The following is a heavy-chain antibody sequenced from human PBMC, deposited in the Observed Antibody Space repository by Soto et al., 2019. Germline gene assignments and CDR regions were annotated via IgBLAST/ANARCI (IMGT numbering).Heavy chain of an antibody. CDR3: ARGTRASLDH. Sequence: QVQLVQSGAEVKKPGASVKVSCKASGYTFTSYDINWVRQATGQGLEWMGWMNPNSGNTGYAQKFQGRVTMTRNTSITPAYMALSTPRTEDAAVYCCARGTRASLDHWGPGTLVTVSS. J-gene: IGHJ4*02. CDR1: GYTFTSYD. V-gene: IGHV1-8*01. CDR2: MNPNSGNT. D-gene: IGHD1-26*01.